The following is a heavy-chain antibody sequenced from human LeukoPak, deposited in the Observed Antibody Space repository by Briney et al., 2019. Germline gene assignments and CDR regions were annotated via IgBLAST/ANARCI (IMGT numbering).Heavy chain of an antibody. Sequence: GGSLRLSCAASGFIFTNYFMSWVRQAPGKGLEWVASIKQDGSEKYYVDSVKGRFTISRDNAKNSLSLQMNSLRAEDTALYYCARGRCSSTSCFFDYWGQGTLVTVSS. CDR1: GFIFTNYF. CDR3: ARGRCSSTSCFFDY. D-gene: IGHD2-2*01. CDR2: IKQDGSEK. V-gene: IGHV3-7*01. J-gene: IGHJ4*02.